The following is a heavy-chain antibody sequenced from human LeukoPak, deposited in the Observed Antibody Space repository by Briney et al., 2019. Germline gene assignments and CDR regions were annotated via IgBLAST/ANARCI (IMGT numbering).Heavy chain of an antibody. CDR2: INHSGST. J-gene: IGHJ4*02. CDR3: ARHEQGGSSWYMVDY. V-gene: IGHV4-34*01. Sequence: PSETLSLTCAVYGGSFSGYYWSWIRQPPGKGLEWIGEINHSGSTNYNPSLKSRVTISVDTSKNQFSLKLSSVTAADTAVYYCARHEQGGSSWYMVDYWGQGTLVTVSS. CDR1: GGSFSGYY. D-gene: IGHD6-13*01.